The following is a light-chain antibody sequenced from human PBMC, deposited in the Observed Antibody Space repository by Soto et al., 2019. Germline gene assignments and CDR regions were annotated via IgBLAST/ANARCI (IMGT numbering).Light chain of an antibody. CDR1: QGISSH. CDR3: QQHNSYPLT. Sequence: DIQLTQSPSFLSASVGDRVTITCRASQGISSHLAWYQQEPGKAPKLLIYVASTLQSGVPSRFSGRGSGTQFTLTISSLQPEDSATYYCQQHNSYPLTFGGGTKVEIK. CDR2: VAS. V-gene: IGKV1-9*01. J-gene: IGKJ4*01.